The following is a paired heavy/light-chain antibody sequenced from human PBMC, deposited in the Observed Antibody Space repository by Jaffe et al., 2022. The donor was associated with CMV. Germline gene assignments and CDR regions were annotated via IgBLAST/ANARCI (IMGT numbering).Light chain of an antibody. CDR2: DVS. J-gene: IGLJ3*02. Sequence: QSALTQPASVSGSPGQSITISCTGTSSDVGGYNYVSWYQQHPGKAPKLMIYDVSNRPSGVSNRFSGSKSGNTASLTISGLQAEDEADYYCSSYSSITTEVFGGGTTLTVL. CDR1: SSDVGGYNY. V-gene: IGLV2-14*03. CDR3: SSYSSITTEV.
Heavy chain of an antibody. D-gene: IGHD1-26*01. J-gene: IGHJ4*02. CDR2: IKKDGSEK. CDR3: ASQRLANQEWELPRAFDY. V-gene: IGHV3-7*01. Sequence: EVQLVESGGGLVQPGGSLRLSCAASGFTFSRFWMSWVRQAPGKGLEWVANIKKDGSEKYYVDSVKGRFTISRDNAKNSLYLQMNSLRAEDTAVYYCASQRLANQEWELPRAFDYWGQGTLVTVSS. CDR1: GFTFSRFW.